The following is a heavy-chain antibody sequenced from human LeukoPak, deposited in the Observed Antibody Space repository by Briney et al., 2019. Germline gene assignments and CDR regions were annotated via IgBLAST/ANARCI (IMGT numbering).Heavy chain of an antibody. CDR2: ISGSGGST. V-gene: IGHV3-23*01. J-gene: IGHJ4*02. CDR1: GFTFSSYA. Sequence: GGSLGLSCAASGFTFSSYAMSWVRQAPGKGLEWVSAISGSGGSTHYADSVKGRSTISRDNSKNTLYLQMNSLRAEDTAVYYCAKVLNYYGSGYFDYWGQGTLVTVSS. CDR3: AKVLNYYGSGYFDY. D-gene: IGHD3-10*01.